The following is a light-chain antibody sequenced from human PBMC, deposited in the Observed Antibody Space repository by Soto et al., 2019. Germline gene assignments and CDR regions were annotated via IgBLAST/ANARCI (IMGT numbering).Light chain of an antibody. CDR2: ESS. CDR3: QSYDSSLSVVV. CDR1: SSNIGAEYD. V-gene: IGLV1-40*01. Sequence: QSVLTQPSSVSGAPGQTVTISCTGSSSNIGAEYDVHWYQQLPGGAPKLLIYESSDRLSGVPDRFSGSKSGASASLAITGLQAVDEANYYCQSYDSSLSVVVFGGGTKLTVL. J-gene: IGLJ2*01.